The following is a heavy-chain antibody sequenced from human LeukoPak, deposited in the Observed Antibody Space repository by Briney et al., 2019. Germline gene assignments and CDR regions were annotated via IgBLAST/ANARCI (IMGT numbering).Heavy chain of an antibody. CDR2: IRYDGGNK. D-gene: IGHD6-6*01. Sequence: GGSLRLSCTASGVTFSSYGMHWVRQAPGKGLEWVAFIRYDGGNKYYADSVKGRFTISRDNSKNTLSLQMNNLRTEDTAVYYCANGQLVDYWGQGTLVTVSS. CDR1: GVTFSSYG. CDR3: ANGQLVDY. J-gene: IGHJ4*02. V-gene: IGHV3-30*02.